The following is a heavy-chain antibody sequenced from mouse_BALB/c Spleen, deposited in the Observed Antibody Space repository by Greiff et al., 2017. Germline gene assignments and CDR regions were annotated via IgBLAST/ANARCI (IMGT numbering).Heavy chain of an antibody. CDR1: GFTFSSYG. Sequence: EVKLMESGGDLVKPGGSLKLSCAASGFTFSSYGMSWVRQTPDKRLEWVATISSGGSYTYYVDSVKGRFTISRDNAKNTLYLQMSSLKSEDTAMYYCASFITTAFDYWGQGTTLTVSS. D-gene: IGHD1-2*01. CDR2: ISSGGSYT. V-gene: IGHV5-6*01. CDR3: ASFITTAFDY. J-gene: IGHJ2*01.